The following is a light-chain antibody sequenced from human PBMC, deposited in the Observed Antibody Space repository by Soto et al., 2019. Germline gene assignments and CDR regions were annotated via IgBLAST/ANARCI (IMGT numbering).Light chain of an antibody. CDR1: SSDIGAYNY. CDR2: EVN. CDR3: SSFTTTNTLV. J-gene: IGLJ1*01. V-gene: IGLV2-14*01. Sequence: QSVLTQPASVSGSPGQSLTISCTGTSSDIGAYNYVFWYQQHPAKAPKLVIYEVNNRPSGVSIRFSGSKSGNTASLTISGLQAEDEADYYCSSFTTTNTLVFGSGTKVTVL.